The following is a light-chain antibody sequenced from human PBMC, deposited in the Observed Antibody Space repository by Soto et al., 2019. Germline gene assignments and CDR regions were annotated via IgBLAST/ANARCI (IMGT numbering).Light chain of an antibody. CDR3: AAWDDSLWV. Sequence: QTVVTQPPSASGTLGQRVTISCSGSSSNIGSNTVNWYQQLPGSAPKVLIYSNHQRPSRVPDRFSGSKSGTSASLAVSGLQSEDESDYYCAAWDDSLWVFGGGTQVTVL. J-gene: IGLJ3*02. CDR1: SSNIGSNT. CDR2: SNH. V-gene: IGLV1-44*01.